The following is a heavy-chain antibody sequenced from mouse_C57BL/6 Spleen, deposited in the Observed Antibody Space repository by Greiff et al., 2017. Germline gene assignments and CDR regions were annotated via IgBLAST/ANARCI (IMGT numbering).Heavy chain of an antibody. CDR3: TGEAY. Sequence: VQLVESGAELVRPGASVTLSCKASGYTFTDYEMHWVKQTPVHGLEWIGAIDPETGGTTYNQKFKGKAILTADKSSSTAYMELRSLTSEDSAVYYCTGEAYWGQGTLVTVSA. CDR2: IDPETGGT. CDR1: GYTFTDYE. J-gene: IGHJ3*01. V-gene: IGHV1-15*01.